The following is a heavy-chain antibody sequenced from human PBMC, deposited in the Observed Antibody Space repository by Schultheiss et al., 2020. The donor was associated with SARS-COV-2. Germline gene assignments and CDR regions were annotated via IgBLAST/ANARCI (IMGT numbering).Heavy chain of an antibody. V-gene: IGHV3-33*01. D-gene: IGHD3-10*01. CDR1: GFTFSSYG. CDR3: TTVQDYYYGSGSYTN. CDR2: IWYDGSNK. J-gene: IGHJ4*02. Sequence: GGSLRLSCAASGFTFSSYGMHWVRQAPGKGLEWVAVIWYDGSNKYYADSVKGRFTISRDNSKNTLYLQMNSLRAEDTAVYYCTTVQDYYYGSGSYTNWGQGTLVTVSS.